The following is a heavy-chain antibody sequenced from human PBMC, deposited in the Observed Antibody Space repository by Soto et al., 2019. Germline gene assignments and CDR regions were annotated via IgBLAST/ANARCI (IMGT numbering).Heavy chain of an antibody. J-gene: IGHJ6*02. CDR2: IIPIFGTA. Sequence: QVQLVQSGAEVKKPGSSVKVSCKASGGTFSSYAISWVRQAPGQGLEWMGGIIPIFGTANYAQKFQGRVTITAAESTSTAYMELSSLRSEDTAVYYCARVGGYSYGPYYYYYGMDVWGHGTTVTVSS. V-gene: IGHV1-69*01. CDR1: GGTFSSYA. D-gene: IGHD5-18*01. CDR3: ARVGGYSYGPYYYYYGMDV.